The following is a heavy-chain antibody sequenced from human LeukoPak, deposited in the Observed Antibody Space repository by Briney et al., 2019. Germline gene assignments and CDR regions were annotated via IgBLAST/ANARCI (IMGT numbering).Heavy chain of an antibody. V-gene: IGHV4-39*07. CDR3: ARVWGSSSKVFYYYYYMDV. Sequence: SETPSLTYTVSGGSISSGSYYWSWIRQPAGKGLEWIGSIYYSGSTYYNPSLKSRVTISVDTSKNQFSLKLSSVTAADTAVYYCARVWGSSSKVFYYYYYMDVWGKGTTVTVSS. CDR1: GGSISSGSYY. D-gene: IGHD6-6*01. CDR2: IYYSGST. J-gene: IGHJ6*03.